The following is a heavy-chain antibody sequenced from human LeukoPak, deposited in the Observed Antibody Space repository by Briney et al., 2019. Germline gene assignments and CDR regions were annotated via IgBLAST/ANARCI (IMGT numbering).Heavy chain of an antibody. D-gene: IGHD1-7*01. CDR1: GGSISSSSYY. V-gene: IGHV4-39*07. J-gene: IGHJ4*02. CDR2: IYYSGST. Sequence: PSETLSLTCTVSGGSISSSSYYWGWIRQPPGKGLEWIGSIYYSGSTYYNPTLKSRVTISVDTSKNQFSLKLSSVTAADTAVYYCARGVVTGTQELWGQGTLVTVSS. CDR3: ARGVVTGTQEL.